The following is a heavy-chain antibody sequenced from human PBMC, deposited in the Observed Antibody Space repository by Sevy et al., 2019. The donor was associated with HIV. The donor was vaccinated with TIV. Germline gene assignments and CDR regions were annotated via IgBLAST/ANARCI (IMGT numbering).Heavy chain of an antibody. D-gene: IGHD5-12*01. J-gene: IGHJ6*02. CDR1: GFTFSSAW. CDR2: IKSEFDGGAI. Sequence: GGSLRLSCTASGFTFSSAWMSWVRQAPGKGLEWVGRIKSEFDGGAIDYAAPVKGRFSISREDSKNTVYLQTNSLKTEDTAVYYGITDPAYRGEDEEVINYYFYGMDVWGQGTTVTVSS. V-gene: IGHV3-15*01. CDR3: ITDPAYRGEDEEVINYYFYGMDV.